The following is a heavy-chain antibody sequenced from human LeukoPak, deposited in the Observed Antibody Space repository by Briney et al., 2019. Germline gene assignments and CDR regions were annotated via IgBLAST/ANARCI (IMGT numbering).Heavy chain of an antibody. D-gene: IGHD2-2*01. CDR1: GGSISSYY. CDR2: IYHSGST. J-gene: IGHJ4*02. V-gene: IGHV4-59*06. Sequence: SETLSLTCTVSGGSISSYYWSWIRQPPGKGLEWIGYIYHSGSTYYNPSLKSRVTISVDTSKNQFSLRLSSVTAADTAVYYCARRGRASCSYYFDYWGQGTLVTVSS. CDR3: ARRGRASCSYYFDY.